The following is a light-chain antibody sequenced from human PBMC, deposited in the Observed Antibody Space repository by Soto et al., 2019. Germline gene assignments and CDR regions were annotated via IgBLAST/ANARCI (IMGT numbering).Light chain of an antibody. J-gene: IGLJ2*01. Sequence: NFMLTQPHSVSESPGKTVTISCTRSSGRVASNYVQWYQQRPGSAPTTVIFEDDQRPSGVPDRFSGSIDSSSNSAFLTISGLKFEDEADYYCQSYDSPKEVFGGGTKLTVL. CDR1: SGRVASNY. CDR3: QSYDSPKEV. CDR2: EDD. V-gene: IGLV6-57*04.